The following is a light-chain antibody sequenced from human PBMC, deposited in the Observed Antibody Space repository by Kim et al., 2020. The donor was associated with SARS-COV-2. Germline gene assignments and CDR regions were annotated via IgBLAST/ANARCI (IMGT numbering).Light chain of an antibody. Sequence: SPGERATLSCRASQSVTSYFAWYQLRPGQAPRLLIFDASNRATGIPARFSGSGYGTDFTLTISSLEPEDFAVYYCQQRSNWPPLTFGGGTKVDIK. J-gene: IGKJ4*01. CDR3: QQRSNWPPLT. CDR1: QSVTSY. CDR2: DAS. V-gene: IGKV3-11*01.